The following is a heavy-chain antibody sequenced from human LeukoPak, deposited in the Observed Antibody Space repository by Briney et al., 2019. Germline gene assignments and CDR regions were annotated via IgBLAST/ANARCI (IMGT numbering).Heavy chain of an antibody. J-gene: IGHJ4*02. CDR2: ISYDGTTK. CDR3: AKEEGYYDGSGYYEY. V-gene: IGHV3-30*18. D-gene: IGHD3-22*01. CDR1: GFTFSSYG. Sequence: PGGSLRLSYAASGFTFSSYGMHWVRQAPGKGLEWVTLISYDGTTKYYADSVRGRFTISRDNSKNTLYLQMNSLRVEDTAMYYCAKEEGYYDGSGYYEYWGQGTLVTVSS.